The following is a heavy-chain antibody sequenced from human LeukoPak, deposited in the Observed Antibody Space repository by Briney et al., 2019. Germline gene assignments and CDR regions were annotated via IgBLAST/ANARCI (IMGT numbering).Heavy chain of an antibody. CDR3: ASGGDYGEEALDY. V-gene: IGHV1-69*04. Sequence: SVKVSCKASGGTFSSYAISWVRQAPGQGLEWMGRIIPILGVANYAQKFQGRVTITADKSTSTAYMELSSLRSDDTAVYYCASGGDYGEEALDYWGQGTLVTVSS. CDR1: GGTFSSYA. J-gene: IGHJ4*02. D-gene: IGHD4-17*01. CDR2: IIPILGVA.